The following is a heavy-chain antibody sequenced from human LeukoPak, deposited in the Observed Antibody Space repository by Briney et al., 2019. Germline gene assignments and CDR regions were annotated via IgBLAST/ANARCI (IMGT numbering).Heavy chain of an antibody. Sequence: PGGSLRLSCAASGFTSSNYWMYWVRQAPGKGLVWVSRINTDGSSTSYADFVKGRFTISRDNAKNTLYLQMNSLRAEDTAVYYCARGGLFSGYAFAFGVWGQGTMVTVSS. CDR1: GFTSSNYW. CDR3: ARGGLFSGYAFAFGV. D-gene: IGHD5-12*01. J-gene: IGHJ3*01. V-gene: IGHV3-74*01. CDR2: INTDGSST.